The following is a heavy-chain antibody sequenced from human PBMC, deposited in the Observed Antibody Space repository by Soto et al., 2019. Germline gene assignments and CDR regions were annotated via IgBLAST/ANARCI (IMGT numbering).Heavy chain of an antibody. J-gene: IGHJ4*02. D-gene: IGHD1-26*01. V-gene: IGHV3-73*01. CDR1: GLTFSDSA. CDR3: TRVGTIPFGF. CDR2: IRNKASSYAT. Sequence: GGSLRLSCAASGLTFSDSAFHWVRQASGKGLEWVGRIRNKASSYATSYASSVRGRFIISRDESKNTAYLQMNNLKIEDTAVYYCTRVGTIPFGFWGQGTLVTVSS.